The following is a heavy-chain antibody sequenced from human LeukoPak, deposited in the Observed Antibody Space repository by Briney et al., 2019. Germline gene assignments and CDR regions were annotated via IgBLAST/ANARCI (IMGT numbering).Heavy chain of an antibody. D-gene: IGHD3-10*01. J-gene: IGHJ6*02. Sequence: GGSLRLSCAASGFTFDDYAMHWVRQAPGKGLEWVSGISWNSGSIGYADSVKGRFTISRDNAKNSLYLQMNSLRAEDTALYYCAKERYYGSGSYYNGYGMDVWGQGTTVTVSS. CDR1: GFTFDDYA. V-gene: IGHV3-9*01. CDR2: ISWNSGSI. CDR3: AKERYYGSGSYYNGYGMDV.